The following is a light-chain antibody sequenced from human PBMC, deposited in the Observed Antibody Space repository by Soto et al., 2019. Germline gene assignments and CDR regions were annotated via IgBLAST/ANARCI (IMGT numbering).Light chain of an antibody. Sequence: EIVLTQSPATLSLSPGEGATLSCRASQSVSNNYLAWYQQKPGQAPRLLIYGASNRATGIPDRFSGSGSGTDFTLTISRLEPEDFAVYYCHHYGSTLLPFGGGTKVDIK. V-gene: IGKV3-20*01. CDR3: HHYGSTLLP. CDR2: GAS. J-gene: IGKJ4*01. CDR1: QSVSNNY.